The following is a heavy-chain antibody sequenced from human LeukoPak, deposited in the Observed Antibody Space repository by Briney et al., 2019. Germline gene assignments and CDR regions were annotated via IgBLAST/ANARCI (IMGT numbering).Heavy chain of an antibody. V-gene: IGHV3-30*03. CDR1: GFTFSSYG. CDR2: ISYDGSNK. D-gene: IGHD3-16*02. Sequence: GRSLRLSCAASGFTFSSYGMHWVRQAPGKGLEWVAVISYDGSNKYYADSVKGRFTISRDNSKNTLYLQMNSLRAEDTAVYYCAREQRTFGGVIVTWGQGTLVTVSS. CDR3: AREQRTFGGVIVT. J-gene: IGHJ5*02.